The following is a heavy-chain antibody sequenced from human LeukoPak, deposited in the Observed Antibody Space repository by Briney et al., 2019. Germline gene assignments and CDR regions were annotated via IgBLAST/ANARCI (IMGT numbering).Heavy chain of an antibody. D-gene: IGHD2-2*01. CDR1: GFTFSSYA. V-gene: IGHV3-23*01. CDR3: AKSPPGPYIVVVPAAPWNWYFDL. Sequence: PGGSPRLSCAASGFTFSSYAMSWVRQAPGKGLEWVSAISGSGGSTYYADSVKGRFTISRYNSKNTLYLQMNSLRAEDTAVYYCAKSPPGPYIVVVPAAPWNWYFDLWGRGTLATVSS. J-gene: IGHJ2*01. CDR2: ISGSGGST.